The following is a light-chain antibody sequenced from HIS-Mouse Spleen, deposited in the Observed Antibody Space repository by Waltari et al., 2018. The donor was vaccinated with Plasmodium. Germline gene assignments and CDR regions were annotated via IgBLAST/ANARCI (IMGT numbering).Light chain of an antibody. CDR1: QDISKY. CDR3: QQYDNLPPLFT. V-gene: IGKV1-33*01. CDR2: DAS. Sequence: DIQMTQSPSSLSPSVGDRVTVTCQESQDISKYLNCYQQKPGNAPKILIYDASNLETGVPSRFSGSGSGTDFTFTISGLQPEDIATYYCQQYDNLPPLFTFGPGTKVDIK. J-gene: IGKJ3*01.